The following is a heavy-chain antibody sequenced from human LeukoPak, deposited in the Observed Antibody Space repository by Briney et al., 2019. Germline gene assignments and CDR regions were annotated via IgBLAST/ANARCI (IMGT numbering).Heavy chain of an antibody. J-gene: IGHJ5*02. CDR3: ARDRDYGDTNWFDP. Sequence: GGSLRLSCAASGFTFSDYYMSWIRQAPGKGLEWVSYISSSGSTIYYADSVKGRFTISRDNAKNSLYLQMNSLRAEDTAVYYCARDRDYGDTNWFDPWGQGTLVTVSS. V-gene: IGHV3-11*01. D-gene: IGHD4-17*01. CDR2: ISSSGSTI. CDR1: GFTFSDYY.